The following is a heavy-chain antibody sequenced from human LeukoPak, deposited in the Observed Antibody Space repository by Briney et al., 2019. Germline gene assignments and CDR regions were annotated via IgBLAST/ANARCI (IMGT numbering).Heavy chain of an antibody. V-gene: IGHV4-38-2*02. J-gene: IGHJ4*02. CDR2: IYHSGST. CDR1: GYSISSGYY. D-gene: IGHD2-2*01. Sequence: SETLSLTCTVSGYSISSGYYWGWIRQPPGKGLEWIGSIYHSGSTYYNPSLKSRVTISVDTSKNQFSLQLNSVTPEDTAVYYCARGLPAADYWGQGTLVTVSS. CDR3: ARGLPAADY.